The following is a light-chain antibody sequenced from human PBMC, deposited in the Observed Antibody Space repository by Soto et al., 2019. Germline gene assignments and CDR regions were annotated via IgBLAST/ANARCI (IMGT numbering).Light chain of an antibody. CDR1: QSVSSY. CDR3: QQRSNWPPLT. V-gene: IGKV3-11*01. Sequence: EIVLTQSPATLSLSPGERATLSCRASQSVSSYLAWYQQKPGQAPRLLIYDASNRATGIPARFSGSGSGTAFTLTIGSPEPEDFAVYYGQQRSNWPPLTFGGGTKVEIK. CDR2: DAS. J-gene: IGKJ4*01.